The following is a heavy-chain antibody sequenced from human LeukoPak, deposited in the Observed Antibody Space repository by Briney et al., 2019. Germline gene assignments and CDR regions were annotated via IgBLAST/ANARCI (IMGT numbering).Heavy chain of an antibody. CDR3: SRRSWQLVQAYYYYYYDV. J-gene: IGHJ6*03. V-gene: IGHV4-34*01. D-gene: IGHD6-6*01. CDR2: IGHSGSI. CDR1: GGSFSSYH. Sequence: SETLSLTCAVYGGSFSSYHWSWLRQPPGRGREGLGEIGHSGSINYNPSLKSRVTISMDTSKNQFSLKLSSVTAADMAVYYCSRRSWQLVQAYYYYYYDVWGKGTTVTVSS.